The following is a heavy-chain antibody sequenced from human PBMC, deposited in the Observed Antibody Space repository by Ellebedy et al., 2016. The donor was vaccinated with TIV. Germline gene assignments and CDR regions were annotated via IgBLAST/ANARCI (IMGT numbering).Heavy chain of an antibody. CDR2: ISTIGTTI. CDR1: GFTFSDYE. V-gene: IGHV3-48*03. CDR3: ARGDAYDAFDV. Sequence: GESLKISCAASGFTFSDYELSWVRQAPGRGLEWISYISTIGTTIDSSDSVKGRFTISRDNAKNSLFLQMNSLRAEDTAVYYCARGDAYDAFDVWGQGTMVTVSS. J-gene: IGHJ3*01. D-gene: IGHD3-16*01.